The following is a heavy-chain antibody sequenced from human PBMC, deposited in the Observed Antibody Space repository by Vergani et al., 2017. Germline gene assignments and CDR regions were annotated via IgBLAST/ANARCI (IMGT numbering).Heavy chain of an antibody. CDR2: IRSKAYGGTT. Sequence: EVQLVESGGGLVQPGRSLRLSCTASGFTFGDYAMSWFRQAPGKGLEWVGFIRSKAYGGTTEYAASVKGRFTISRDDSKSIAYLQMNSLKTEDTAVYYCTRGAPYYDILTGYPPTDPYXFDYWGQGTLVTVSS. CDR1: GFTFGDYA. CDR3: TRGAPYYDILTGYPPTDPYXFDY. J-gene: IGHJ4*02. D-gene: IGHD3-9*01. V-gene: IGHV3-49*03.